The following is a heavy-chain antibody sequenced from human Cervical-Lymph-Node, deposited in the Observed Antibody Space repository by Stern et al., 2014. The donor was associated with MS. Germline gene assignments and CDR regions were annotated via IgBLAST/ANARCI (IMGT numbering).Heavy chain of an antibody. CDR3: VRDSGFCSGGSCYGDAFDL. CDR1: GFTFSRNW. D-gene: IGHD2-15*01. CDR2: IKQDGSDK. Sequence: EVQLVESGGGLAQPGGSLRLSCAASGFTFSRNWMTWVRQAPGKGLEWVANIKQDGSDKYYMDSVKGRFTISRDNAKTSLYLQMNSLRAEDTAVYYCVRDSGFCSGGSCYGDAFDLWGQGTMVTVFS. J-gene: IGHJ3*01. V-gene: IGHV3-7*01.